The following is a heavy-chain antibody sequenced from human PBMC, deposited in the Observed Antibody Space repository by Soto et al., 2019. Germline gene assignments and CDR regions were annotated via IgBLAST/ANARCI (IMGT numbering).Heavy chain of an antibody. J-gene: IGHJ4*02. CDR3: ARSYYDYIWGSYRYNSYFDY. D-gene: IGHD3-16*02. Sequence: EVQLVESGGGLVKPGGSLRLSCAASGFTFSSYSMNWVRRAPGKGLEWVSSISSSSSYIYYADSVKGRFTISRDNAKNSLYLQMNSLRAEDTAVYYCARSYYDYIWGSYRYNSYFDYWGQGTLVTVSS. CDR2: ISSSSSYI. V-gene: IGHV3-21*01. CDR1: GFTFSSYS.